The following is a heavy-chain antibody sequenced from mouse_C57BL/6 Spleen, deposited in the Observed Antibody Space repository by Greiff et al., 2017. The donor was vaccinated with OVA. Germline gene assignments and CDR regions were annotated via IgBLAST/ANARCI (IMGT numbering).Heavy chain of an antibody. CDR1: GFTFSSYA. CDR2: ISDGGSYT. V-gene: IGHV5-4*01. D-gene: IGHD1-1*01. J-gene: IGHJ2*01. Sequence: EVKVVESGGGLVKPGGSLKLSCAASGFTFSSYAMSWVRQTPEKRLEWVATISDGGSYTYYPDNVKGRFTISRDNAKNNLYLQMSHLKSEDTAMYYCARDRDTTVVAHFDYWGQGTTLTVSS. CDR3: ARDRDTTVVAHFDY.